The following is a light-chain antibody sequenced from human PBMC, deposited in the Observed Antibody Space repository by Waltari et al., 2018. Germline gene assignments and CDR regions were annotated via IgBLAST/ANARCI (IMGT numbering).Light chain of an antibody. CDR3: QQSNEWPRT. J-gene: IGKJ1*01. CDR1: QSVGSN. CDR2: GAS. V-gene: IGKV3-15*01. Sequence: EIVMTQSPGTLSVSPGERATLPCRASQSVGSNLAWYPQKPGQAPRLLIYGASTRASGVPARFSGSGSGAEFTLTISSLQSDDFALYYCQQSNEWPRTFGLGTKVDMK.